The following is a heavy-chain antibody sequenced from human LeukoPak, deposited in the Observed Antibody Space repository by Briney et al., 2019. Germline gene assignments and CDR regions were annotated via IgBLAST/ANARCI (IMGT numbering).Heavy chain of an antibody. V-gene: IGHV3-21*06. J-gene: IGHJ4*02. CDR3: ARFGKGYSYDY. CDR2: ISSRSSYI. D-gene: IGHD5-18*01. Sequence: GGSLRLSCAASGFTFSSYAMSWVRQAPGKGLEWVSSISSRSSYIYYADSVKGRFTISRDNAKNSLYLELHSLRAEDTAVYYCARFGKGYSYDYWGQGTLVTVSS. CDR1: GFTFSSYA.